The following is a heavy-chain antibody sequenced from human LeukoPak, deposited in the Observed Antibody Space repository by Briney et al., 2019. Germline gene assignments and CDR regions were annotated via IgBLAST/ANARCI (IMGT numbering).Heavy chain of an antibody. CDR1: GYTFTNYG. D-gene: IGHD3-16*01. CDR2: ISAYNGNT. CDR3: ARDSLGSMEY. J-gene: IGHJ4*02. Sequence: ASVKVSCKASGYTFTNYGIIWLRQAPGQGLEWMGWISAYNGNTNYAQRLQGRVTMTTDTSTSTAYMELRSLRSDDTAVYYCARDSLGSMEYWGQGTLVTVSS. V-gene: IGHV1-18*01.